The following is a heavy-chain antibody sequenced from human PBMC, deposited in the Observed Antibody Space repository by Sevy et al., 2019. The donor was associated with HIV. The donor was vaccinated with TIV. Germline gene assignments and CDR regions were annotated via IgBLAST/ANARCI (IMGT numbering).Heavy chain of an antibody. CDR2: INSDGSNT. J-gene: IGHJ3*02. D-gene: IGHD3-10*01. CDR3: GREMISMVPGVPDAFDI. CDR1: GFTFSTYW. V-gene: IGHV3-74*01. Sequence: GGSLRLSCAASGFTFSTYWMHWVRQAPGKGLVWVSRINSDGSNTNYAYSVKGRFTTSRDNAKNTLYLQMNNLRADDTALYYCGREMISMVPGVPDAFDIWGQGTMVTVSS.